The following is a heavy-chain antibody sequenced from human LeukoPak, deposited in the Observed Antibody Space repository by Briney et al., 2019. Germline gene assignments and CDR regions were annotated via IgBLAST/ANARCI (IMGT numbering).Heavy chain of an antibody. V-gene: IGHV4-39*01. CDR2: IYYSGST. CDR1: GGSISSSSYY. Sequence: SEALSLTCTVSGGSISSSSYYWGWIRQPPGKGLEWIGSIYYSGSTYYNPSLKSRVTISVDTSKNQFSLKLSSVTAADTAVYYCASRPPYSSGWYDDWGQGTLVTVSS. CDR3: ASRPPYSSGWYDD. J-gene: IGHJ4*02. D-gene: IGHD6-19*01.